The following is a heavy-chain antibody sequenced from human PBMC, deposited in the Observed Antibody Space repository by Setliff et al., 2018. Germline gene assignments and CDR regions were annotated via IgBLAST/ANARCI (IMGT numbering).Heavy chain of an antibody. V-gene: IGHV1-2*02. J-gene: IGHJ6*03. D-gene: IGHD5-18*01. CDR1: GYSFTDYY. CDR2: INPHSGGT. Sequence: ASVKVSCKASGYSFTDYYIHRVRQAPGQGLEWVGWINPHSGGTTFARKFQGRVTMTRDTSISTAHMELSSLRSDDTAVYYCAREGVDTRSSTDYRYYMDVWGKGTTVTVSS. CDR3: AREGVDTRSSTDYRYYMDV.